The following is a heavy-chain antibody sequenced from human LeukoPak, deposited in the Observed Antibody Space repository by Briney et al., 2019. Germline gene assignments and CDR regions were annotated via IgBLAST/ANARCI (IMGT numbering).Heavy chain of an antibody. CDR1: GFTFSSYG. Sequence: GGTLRLSCAASGFTFSSYGMSWVRQAPGKGLEWVSAISGSGGSTYYADSVKGRFTISRDNSKNTLYLQMNSLRAEDTAVYYCAKELAVAGGYFDYWGQGTLVTVSS. CDR3: AKELAVAGGYFDY. J-gene: IGHJ4*02. D-gene: IGHD6-19*01. V-gene: IGHV3-23*01. CDR2: ISGSGGST.